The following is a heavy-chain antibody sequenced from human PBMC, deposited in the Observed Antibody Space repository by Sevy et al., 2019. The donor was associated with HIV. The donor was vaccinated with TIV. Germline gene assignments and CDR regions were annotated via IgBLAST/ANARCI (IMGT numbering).Heavy chain of an antibody. CDR3: ATSRSGYFDSSGYYIY. CDR2: IYPDDSDT. J-gene: IGHJ4*02. CDR1: GYSFTSHW. Sequence: GESLKISCKGSGYSFTSHWIGWVRHMPGKGLEWMGIIYPDDSDTRYSPSFQGQFTFSPDKSISPAYLQWSSLKASDTAMYYCATSRSGYFDSSGYYIYWGQGTLVTVSS. D-gene: IGHD3-22*01. V-gene: IGHV5-51*01.